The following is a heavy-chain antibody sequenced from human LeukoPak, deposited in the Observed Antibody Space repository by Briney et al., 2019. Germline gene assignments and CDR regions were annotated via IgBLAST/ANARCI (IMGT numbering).Heavy chain of an antibody. Sequence: PPGGSLRLSCAASGFTFSDYAMNWVRQAPGKGLEWLSYISGSGSPIYYADSMKGRFSISRDNAKNSLFLQMNGLRAEDAGVYYCARAPGGHYYDSGTDTYYYYYYMDVWGKGTTVTISS. D-gene: IGHD3-10*01. CDR2: ISGSGSPI. CDR1: GFTFSDYA. V-gene: IGHV3-48*03. CDR3: ARAPGGHYYDSGTDTYYYYYYMDV. J-gene: IGHJ6*03.